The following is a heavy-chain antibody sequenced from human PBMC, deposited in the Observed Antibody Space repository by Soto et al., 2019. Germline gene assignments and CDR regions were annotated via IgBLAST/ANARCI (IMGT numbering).Heavy chain of an antibody. Sequence: QVQLVESGGGVVQPGRSLRLSCAASGFTFSSYGMHWVRQAPGKGLEWVAVISYDGSNKYYADSVKGRFTISRDNSTNTLYLQMNSLRAEDTAVYYCAKDQWAGMGASFDYWGQGTLVTVSS. J-gene: IGHJ4*02. V-gene: IGHV3-30*18. CDR3: AKDQWAGMGASFDY. D-gene: IGHD1-26*01. CDR1: GFTFSSYG. CDR2: ISYDGSNK.